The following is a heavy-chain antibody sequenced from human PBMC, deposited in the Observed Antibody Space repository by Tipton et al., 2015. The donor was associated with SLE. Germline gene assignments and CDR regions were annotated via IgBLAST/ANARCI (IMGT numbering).Heavy chain of an antibody. J-gene: IGHJ4*02. CDR2: MNPNSGNT. CDR1: GYTFTSYD. Sequence: QSGAEVKKPGASVKVSCKASGYTFTSYDINWVRQATGQGLEWMGWMNPNSGNTGYAQKLQGRVTMTTDTSTSTAYMELRSLRSDDTAVYYCARVSDPLGYSSGWPDYWGQGTLVTVSS. V-gene: IGHV1-8*01. CDR3: ARVSDPLGYSSGWPDY. D-gene: IGHD6-19*01.